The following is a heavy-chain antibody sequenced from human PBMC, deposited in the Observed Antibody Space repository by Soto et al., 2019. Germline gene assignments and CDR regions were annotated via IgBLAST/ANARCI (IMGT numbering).Heavy chain of an antibody. V-gene: IGHV3-21*01. CDR2: ISSSSSYI. CDR3: ARDSYSPRIAVAAVFDY. J-gene: IGHJ4*02. Sequence: PGGSLRLSCAASGFTFSSYSMNWVRQAPGKGLEWVSSISSSSSYIYYADSVKGRFTISRDNAKNSLYLQMNSLRAEDTAVYYCARDSYSPRIAVAAVFDYWGQGTLVTSPQ. D-gene: IGHD6-19*01. CDR1: GFTFSSYS.